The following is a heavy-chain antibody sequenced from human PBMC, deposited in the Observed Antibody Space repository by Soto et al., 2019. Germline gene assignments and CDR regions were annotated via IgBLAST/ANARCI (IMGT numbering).Heavy chain of an antibody. CDR1: GFTFSRYA. CDR3: ARDGGAY. J-gene: IGHJ4*02. D-gene: IGHD3-16*01. Sequence: QVQLVESGGGVVQPGRSLRLSCAASGFTFSRYAMHWVRRAPGKGLEWMAVMSYDGSNKYYADSVKGRFTIARDNSKNTLYLQMSSLRPEDTALYYCARDGGAYWGQGTLVIVSS. CDR2: MSYDGSNK. V-gene: IGHV3-30-3*01.